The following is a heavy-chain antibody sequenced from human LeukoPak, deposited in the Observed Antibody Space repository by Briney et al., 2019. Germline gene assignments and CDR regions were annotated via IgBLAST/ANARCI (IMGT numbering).Heavy chain of an antibody. CDR3: AKVISTSGFDS. Sequence: GGSLRLSCAASGFTFSSYAMNWVRQAPRKGLEWVSTISGTGGNSYYADSVKGRFTISRDNSKNTLYVQMNSLRAEDTAVYYCAKVISTSGFDSWGQGTLVTVSS. V-gene: IGHV3-23*01. D-gene: IGHD3-22*01. CDR1: GFTFSSYA. CDR2: ISGTGGNS. J-gene: IGHJ4*02.